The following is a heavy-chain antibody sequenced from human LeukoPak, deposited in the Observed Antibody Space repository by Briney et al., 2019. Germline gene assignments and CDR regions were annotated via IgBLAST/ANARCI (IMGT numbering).Heavy chain of an antibody. CDR3: AMDSAWLPLKFDY. CDR1: GFAFEDYS. Sequence: GGSLRLSCAASGFAFEDYSMHWVRQVPGKGLEWVSVLYSGGSTYYTDSVKGRFTISRDNSNNTLYLQMNNLRAEDTAVYYCAMDSAWLPLKFDYWGPGTLVAVST. D-gene: IGHD5-24*01. J-gene: IGHJ4*02. CDR2: LYSGGST. V-gene: IGHV3-66*01.